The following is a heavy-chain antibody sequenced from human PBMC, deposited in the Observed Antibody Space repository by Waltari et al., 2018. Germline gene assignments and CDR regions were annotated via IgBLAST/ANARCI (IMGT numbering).Heavy chain of an antibody. CDR2: INPNSGGT. Sequence: QVQLVQSGAEVKKPGASVKVSCKASGYTFTGYYMPWVRQAPGQGLEWMGWINPNSGGTNYAQKFQGRVTMTRDTSISTAYMELSRLRSDDTAVYYCARAEGLTAAAGDNWFDPWGQGTLVTVSS. CDR3: ARAEGLTAAAGDNWFDP. V-gene: IGHV1-2*02. J-gene: IGHJ5*02. D-gene: IGHD6-13*01. CDR1: GYTFTGYY.